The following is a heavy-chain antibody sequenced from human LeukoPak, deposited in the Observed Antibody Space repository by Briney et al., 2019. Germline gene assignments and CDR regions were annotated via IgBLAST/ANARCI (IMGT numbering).Heavy chain of an antibody. CDR1: GFTFSSYA. CDR2: ISGDGGST. J-gene: IGHJ6*02. V-gene: IGHV3-43*02. CDR3: AKVGYDSSGYYYRWYYYYGMDV. D-gene: IGHD3-22*01. Sequence: GGSLRLSCVTSGFTFSSYAMSWVRQAPGKGLEWVSLISGDGGSTYYADSVKGRFTISRDNSKNSLYLQMNSLRTEDTALYYCAKVGYDSSGYYYRWYYYYGMDVWGQGTTVTVSS.